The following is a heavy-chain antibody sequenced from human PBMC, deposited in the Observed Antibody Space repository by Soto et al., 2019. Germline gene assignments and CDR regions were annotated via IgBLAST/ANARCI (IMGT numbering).Heavy chain of an antibody. CDR1: GFTFSSYA. CDR3: AKLQAYSYGPGHYFDY. J-gene: IGHJ4*02. V-gene: IGHV3-23*01. Sequence: GGSLRLSCAASGFTFSSYAMSWVRQAPGKWLEWVSAISGSGGSTDYVDSVKGRFTISRDNSKNTLYLQMNSLRAEDTAVYYCAKLQAYSYGPGHYFDYWGQGXLVTVYS. CDR2: ISGSGGST. D-gene: IGHD5-18*01.